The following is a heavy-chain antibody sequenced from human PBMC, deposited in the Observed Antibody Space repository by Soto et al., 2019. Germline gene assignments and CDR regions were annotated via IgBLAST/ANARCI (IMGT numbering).Heavy chain of an antibody. CDR2: INHSGST. J-gene: IGHJ6*02. V-gene: IGHV4-34*01. CDR1: GGSFSGYY. Sequence: LSLTCAVYGGSFSGYYWSWIRQPPGKGLEWMGEINHSGSTNYNRSLKSRVTISVDTSKNQFSLKLSSVTAADTAVYYCARGPFRYSSGWYVGDYYYYGMDVWGQGTTVTVSS. D-gene: IGHD6-19*01. CDR3: ARGPFRYSSGWYVGDYYYYGMDV.